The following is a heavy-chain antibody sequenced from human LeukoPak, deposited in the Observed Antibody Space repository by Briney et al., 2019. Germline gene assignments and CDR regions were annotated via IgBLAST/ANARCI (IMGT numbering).Heavy chain of an antibody. Sequence: PGGSLRLSCAASGLTFSSYAMSWVRQAPGKGLEWVSAISGSGGSTYYADSVKGRFTISRDNSKNTLYLQVNSLRAEDTAVYYCAREWNSRARFDYWGQGSLVTVSS. D-gene: IGHD1/OR15-1a*01. J-gene: IGHJ4*02. V-gene: IGHV3-23*01. CDR3: AREWNSRARFDY. CDR2: ISGSGGST. CDR1: GLTFSSYA.